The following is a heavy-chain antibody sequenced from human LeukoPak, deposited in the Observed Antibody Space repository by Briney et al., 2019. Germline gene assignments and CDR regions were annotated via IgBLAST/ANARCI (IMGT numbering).Heavy chain of an antibody. V-gene: IGHV3-7*01. CDR3: ARTRKEDDTGSNYRAFDY. Sequence: GGSLRLSCTGSGFTFSPYWMHWVRQAPGKGLEWVANIKGDGSEENYVASVKGRLTISRDNAKDSMYLQMHSLRVEDTAVYYCARTRKEDDTGSNYRAFDYWGQGVLVTVSS. CDR2: IKGDGSEE. D-gene: IGHD3-10*01. CDR1: GFTFSPYW. J-gene: IGHJ4*02.